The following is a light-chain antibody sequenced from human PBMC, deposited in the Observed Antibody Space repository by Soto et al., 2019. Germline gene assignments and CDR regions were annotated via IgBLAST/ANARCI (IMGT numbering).Light chain of an antibody. CDR2: DAS. CDR1: QSVSSY. Sequence: EIVLTQSPATLSLSPGERAILSCRVSQSVSSYLAWYQQKPGQAPRLLIYDASNRATGIPARFSGSGSGTDFTLTISSLEPEDFAVYYCQQRSNWRFTFGPGTKVDIK. J-gene: IGKJ3*01. CDR3: QQRSNWRFT. V-gene: IGKV3-11*01.